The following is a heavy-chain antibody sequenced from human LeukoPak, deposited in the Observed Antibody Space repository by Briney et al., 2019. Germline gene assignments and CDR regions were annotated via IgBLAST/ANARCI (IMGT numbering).Heavy chain of an antibody. CDR1: GGSITSTNY. V-gene: IGHV4-4*02. CDR3: AREGGPYRPLDY. CDR2: VNLQGST. J-gene: IGHJ4*02. Sequence: PSETLSLTCGVSGGSITSTNYWTWVRQPPGKGLEWIGEVNLQGSTNYSPSLMGRVAISVDTSENHISLQLTSVPAADTAVYYCAREGGPYRPLDYSGQGTLVTVSS.